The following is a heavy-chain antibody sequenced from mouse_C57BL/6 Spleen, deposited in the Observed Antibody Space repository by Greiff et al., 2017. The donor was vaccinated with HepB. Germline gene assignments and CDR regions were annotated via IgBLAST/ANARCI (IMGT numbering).Heavy chain of an antibody. CDR2: IDPSDSYT. Sequence: VQLQQSGAELVRPGTSVKLSCKASGYTFTSYWMHWVKQRPGQGLEWIGVIDPSDSYTNYNQKFKGKATLTVDTSSSTAYMQLSSLTSEDSAVYYCAREYYYGSSSAWFAYWGQGTLVTVSA. CDR1: GYTFTSYW. CDR3: AREYYYGSSSAWFAY. V-gene: IGHV1-59*01. J-gene: IGHJ3*01. D-gene: IGHD1-1*01.